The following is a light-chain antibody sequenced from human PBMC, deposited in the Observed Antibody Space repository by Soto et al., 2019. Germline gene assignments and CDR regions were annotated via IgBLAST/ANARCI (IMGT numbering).Light chain of an antibody. J-gene: IGKJ4*01. CDR1: QSVSSY. CDR2: DAS. CDR3: QQRSSWPPALT. V-gene: IGKV3-11*01. Sequence: PGERATLSCRASQSVSSYLAWYQQKPGQAPRLLIYDASNRATGIPARFSGSGSGTDFTLTISSLEPEDFAVYYCQQRSSWPPALTFGGGTKVEIK.